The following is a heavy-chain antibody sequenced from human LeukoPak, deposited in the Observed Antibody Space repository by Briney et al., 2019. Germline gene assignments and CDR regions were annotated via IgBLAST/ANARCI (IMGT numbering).Heavy chain of an antibody. V-gene: IGHV4-34*01. J-gene: IGHJ4*02. CDR1: GGSISSYY. D-gene: IGHD1-26*01. Sequence: SETLSLTCTVSGGSISSYYWSWIRLPPGKGLEWIGEINHSGSTNYNPSLKSRVTISVDTSKNQFSLKLSSVTAADTAVYYCAGLLSGTHYWGQGTLVTVSS. CDR2: INHSGST. CDR3: AGLLSGTHY.